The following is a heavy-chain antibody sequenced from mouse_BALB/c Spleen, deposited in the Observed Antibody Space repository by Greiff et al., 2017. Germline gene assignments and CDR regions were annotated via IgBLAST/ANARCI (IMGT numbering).Heavy chain of an antibody. CDR1: GFTFSSYT. CDR2: ISSGGSYT. J-gene: IGHJ3*01. V-gene: IGHV5-6-4*01. Sequence: EVKLVESGGGLVKPGGSLKLSCAASGFTFSSYTMSWVRQTQEKRLEWVATISSGGSYTYYPDSVKGRFTISRDNAKNTLYLQMSSLKSEDTAMYYCTRDDGYYGAWFAYWGQGTLVTVSA. D-gene: IGHD2-3*01. CDR3: TRDDGYYGAWFAY.